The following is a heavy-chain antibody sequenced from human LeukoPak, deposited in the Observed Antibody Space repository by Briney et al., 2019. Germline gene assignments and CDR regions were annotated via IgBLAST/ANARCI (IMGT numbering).Heavy chain of an antibody. D-gene: IGHD2-15*01. CDR2: IYHSGGT. Sequence: SETLSLTCAVSGYSISSGYYWGWIRQPPGKELEWIGTIYHSGGTYYNPSLKSRVTISVDTSKNQFSLKLRSVTAADTAVYYCARRTPVLRSGTSSNWFDPWGQGTLVTVSS. V-gene: IGHV4-38-2*01. CDR3: ARRTPVLRSGTSSNWFDP. CDR1: GYSISSGYY. J-gene: IGHJ5*02.